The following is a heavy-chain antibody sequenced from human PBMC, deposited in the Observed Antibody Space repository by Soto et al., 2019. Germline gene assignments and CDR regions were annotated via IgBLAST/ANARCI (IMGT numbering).Heavy chain of an antibody. CDR3: AKNGAAGTVFDY. Sequence: PGGPLRLSCAASGFTFSSYGMHWVRQAPGKGLEWVAVISYDGSNKYYADSVKGRFTISRDNSKNALYLQMNSLRAEDTAVYYCAKNGAAGTVFDYWGQGTLVTVSS. CDR1: GFTFSSYG. V-gene: IGHV3-30*18. CDR2: ISYDGSNK. D-gene: IGHD6-13*01. J-gene: IGHJ4*02.